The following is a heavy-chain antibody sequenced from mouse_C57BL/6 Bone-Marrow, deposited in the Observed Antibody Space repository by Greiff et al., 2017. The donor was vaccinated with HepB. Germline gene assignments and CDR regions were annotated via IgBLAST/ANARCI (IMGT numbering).Heavy chain of an antibody. Sequence: DVQLVESEGGLVQPGSSMKLSCTASGFTFSDYYMAWVRQVPEKGLEWVANINYDGSSTYYLDSLKSRFIISRDNAKNILYLQMSSLKSEDTATYYCASEGSGEYYFDYWGQGTTLTVSS. V-gene: IGHV5-16*01. J-gene: IGHJ2*01. CDR2: INYDGSST. CDR3: ASEGSGEYYFDY. CDR1: GFTFSDYY.